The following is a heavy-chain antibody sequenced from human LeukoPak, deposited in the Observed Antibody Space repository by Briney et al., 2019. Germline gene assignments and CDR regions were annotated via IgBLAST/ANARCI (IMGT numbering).Heavy chain of an antibody. Sequence: PGGSLRLSCAASGFTFSSYWMSWVRQAPGKGLEWVANIKQDGSEKYYVDSVKGRFTISRDNAKNSLYLQMSSLRAEDTAVYYCARLRGYYYGSGTHPYYFDYWGQGTLVTVSS. D-gene: IGHD3-10*01. J-gene: IGHJ4*02. CDR3: ARLRGYYYGSGTHPYYFDY. V-gene: IGHV3-7*01. CDR2: IKQDGSEK. CDR1: GFTFSSYW.